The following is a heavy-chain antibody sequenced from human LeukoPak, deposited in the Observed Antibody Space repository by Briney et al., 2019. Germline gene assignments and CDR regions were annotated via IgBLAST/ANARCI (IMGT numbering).Heavy chain of an antibody. V-gene: IGHV3-7*01. J-gene: IGHJ4*02. Sequence: GGSLRLSCAASGFTFSSYWMSWVRQAPGKGLEWVANIKQDGSEKYYVDSVKGRFTISRDNAKNSLYLQMNSLRAEDTAVYYCASVRYSGYVLPGPFDYWGQGTLVTVSS. CDR2: IKQDGSEK. D-gene: IGHD5-12*01. CDR1: GFTFSSYW. CDR3: ASVRYSGYVLPGPFDY.